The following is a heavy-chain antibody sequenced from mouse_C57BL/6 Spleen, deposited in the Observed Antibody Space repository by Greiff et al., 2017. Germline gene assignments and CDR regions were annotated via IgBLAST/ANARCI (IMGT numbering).Heavy chain of an antibody. D-gene: IGHD3-2*02. CDR2: IDPEDGET. J-gene: IGHJ3*01. V-gene: IGHV14-2*01. CDR1: GFNIKDYY. Sequence: EVQLQESGAELVKPGASVKLSCTASGFNIKDYYMHWVKQRTEQGLEWIGRIDPEDGETKYAPNLQGKATITSDTSSNTAYLQLSSLTAEDTSVYYCARGGSGPAWFAYWGQGTLVTVSA. CDR3: ARGGSGPAWFAY.